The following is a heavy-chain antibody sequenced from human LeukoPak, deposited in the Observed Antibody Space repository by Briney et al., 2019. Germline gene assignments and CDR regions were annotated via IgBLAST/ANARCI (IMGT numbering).Heavy chain of an antibody. CDR3: ARHLSGTTMAHYFDF. CDR2: VYFSGSP. V-gene: IGHV4-39*01. J-gene: IGHJ4*02. Sequence: SETLSFTCTVSGASISSGRNYWGWIRQSTGKGLEWIASVYFSGSPHYNPSLMSRAFIFVDSSKNQVSLRLDSVTAADSAVYHCARHLSGTTMAHYFDFWGQGTLVTVSS. CDR1: GASISSGRNY. D-gene: IGHD5-18*01.